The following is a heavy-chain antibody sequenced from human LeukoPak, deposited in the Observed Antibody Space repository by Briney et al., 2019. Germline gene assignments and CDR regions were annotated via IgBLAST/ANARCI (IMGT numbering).Heavy chain of an antibody. CDR3: AREGITSYDYGDYGWFDP. D-gene: IGHD4-17*01. J-gene: IGHJ5*02. CDR2: IQYDGSNK. V-gene: IGHV3-33*01. CDR1: GFTFSSYG. Sequence: PGRSLRLSCAASGFTFSSYGMHWVRQAPGKGLEWVAVIQYDGSNKYYADSVKGRFTISRDNSKNTLYLQMNSLRAEDTAVYYCAREGITSYDYGDYGWFDPWGQGTLVTVST.